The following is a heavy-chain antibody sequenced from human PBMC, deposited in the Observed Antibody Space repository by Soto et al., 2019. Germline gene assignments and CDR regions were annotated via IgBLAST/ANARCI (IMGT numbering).Heavy chain of an antibody. CDR2: ISWNSGSI. V-gene: IGHV3-9*01. Sequence: EVQLVESGGGLVQPGRSLRLSCAASGFTFDDYAMHWVRQAPGKGLEWVSGISWNSGSIGYADSVKGRFTISRDNAKNSLYLQMNSQRAEDTALYYCAKAYGSGSYYNVDYWGQGTLVTVSS. CDR1: GFTFDDYA. J-gene: IGHJ4*02. CDR3: AKAYGSGSYYNVDY. D-gene: IGHD3-10*01.